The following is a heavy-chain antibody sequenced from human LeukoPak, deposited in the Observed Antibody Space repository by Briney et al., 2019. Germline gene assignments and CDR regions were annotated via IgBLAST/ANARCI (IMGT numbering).Heavy chain of an antibody. CDR1: GYTFTGYY. CDR3: ARGDVYSSSYVDY. D-gene: IGHD6-13*01. Sequence: ASMKVSCKASGYTFTGYYMHWVRQAPGQGLEWMGWINPNSGGTNYAQKFQGRVTMTRDTSISTAYMELSRLRSDDTAVYYCARGDVYSSSYVDYWGQGTLVTVSS. V-gene: IGHV1-2*02. J-gene: IGHJ4*02. CDR2: INPNSGGT.